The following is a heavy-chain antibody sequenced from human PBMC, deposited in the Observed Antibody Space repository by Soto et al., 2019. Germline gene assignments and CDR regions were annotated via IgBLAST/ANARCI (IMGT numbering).Heavy chain of an antibody. V-gene: IGHV1-2*04. J-gene: IGHJ5*02. Sequence: GASVKVSCKASGYTFTGYYMHWVRQAPGRGLEWMGWINPNSGGTNYAQKFQGWVTMTRDTSISTAYMELSRLRSDDTAMYYCAREVAGDYVFVDHGGFDPWGQGTLVTVSS. D-gene: IGHD4-17*01. CDR1: GYTFTGYY. CDR3: AREVAGDYVFVDHGGFDP. CDR2: INPNSGGT.